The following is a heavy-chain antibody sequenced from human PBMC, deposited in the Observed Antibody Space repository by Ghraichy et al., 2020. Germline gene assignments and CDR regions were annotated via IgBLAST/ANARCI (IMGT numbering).Heavy chain of an antibody. D-gene: IGHD2-15*01. CDR2: IYYTGST. J-gene: IGHJ4*02. CDR1: GGSISNYY. Sequence: SETLSLTCTVSGGSISNYYWSWIRQPPGKGLEWIGYIYYTGSTNYNPSLKSRVTISVDTSKNQFSLKLSSVTAADTAVYYCARGGRLGYCSGGSCYLTDYWGQGTLVTVSS. CDR3: ARGGRLGYCSGGSCYLTDY. V-gene: IGHV4-59*01.